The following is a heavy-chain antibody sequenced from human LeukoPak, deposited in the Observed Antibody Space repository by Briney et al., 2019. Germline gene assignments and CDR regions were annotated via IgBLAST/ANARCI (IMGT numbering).Heavy chain of an antibody. CDR1: GGTFSSYA. Sequence: ASVKVSCKASGGTFSSYAISWMRQAPGQGLEWMGRIIPILGIANYAQKFQGRVTITADKSTSTAYMELSSLRSEDTAVYYCARDGYSYGSHDYWGQGTLVTVSS. V-gene: IGHV1-69*04. CDR3: ARDGYSYGSHDY. D-gene: IGHD5-18*01. CDR2: IIPILGIA. J-gene: IGHJ4*02.